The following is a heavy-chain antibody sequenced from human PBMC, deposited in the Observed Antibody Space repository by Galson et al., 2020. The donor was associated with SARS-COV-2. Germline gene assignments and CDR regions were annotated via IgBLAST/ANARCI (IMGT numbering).Heavy chain of an antibody. CDR3: ARGTHSSGWYGFRNWFDP. V-gene: IGHV4-34*01. CDR1: GGSFSGYY. CDR2: INHSGRT. J-gene: IGHJ5*02. Sequence: SETLSLTCAVYGGSFSGYYWSWIRQPPGKGLEWIGEINHSGRTNYNPSLKSRVTISVDTSKNQFSLKLSSVTAADTAVYYCARGTHSSGWYGFRNWFDPWGQGTLVTVSS. D-gene: IGHD6-19*01.